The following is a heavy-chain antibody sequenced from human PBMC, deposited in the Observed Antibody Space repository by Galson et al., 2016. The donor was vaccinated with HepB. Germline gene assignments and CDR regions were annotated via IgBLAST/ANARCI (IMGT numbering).Heavy chain of an antibody. V-gene: IGHV3-30-3*01. Sequence: SLRLSCAASGFSFSTFAMHWVRQAPGKGLEWVAVISYDGSTKYYADSVKGRFTISRDNSKNTLSLQMNSLTAEDTAVYFCARTPQLWYEATLFDNRGQGTLVTVTS. CDR1: GFSFSTFA. CDR2: ISYDGSTK. CDR3: ARTPQLWYEATLFDN. D-gene: IGHD5-18*01. J-gene: IGHJ4*02.